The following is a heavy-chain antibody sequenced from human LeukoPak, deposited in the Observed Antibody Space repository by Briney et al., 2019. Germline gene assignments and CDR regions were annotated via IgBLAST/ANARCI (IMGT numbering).Heavy chain of an antibody. CDR2: IYTSGST. CDR3: ARGGYSGYDPLDF. CDR1: GGSISSGDYY. V-gene: IGHV4-61*02. D-gene: IGHD5-12*01. Sequence: SETLSLTCTVSGGSISSGDYYWSWIRQPAGKGLEWIGRIYTSGSTNYNPSLKSRVTISVDTSKNQFSLKLSSVTAADTAVYFCARGGYSGYDPLDFWGQGTLVTVSS. J-gene: IGHJ4*02.